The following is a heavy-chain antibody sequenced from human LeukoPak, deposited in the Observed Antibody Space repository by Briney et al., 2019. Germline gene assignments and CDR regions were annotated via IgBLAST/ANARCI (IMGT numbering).Heavy chain of an antibody. J-gene: IGHJ4*02. CDR2: FDPEDGET. CDR3: AHYYDSSGYYDY. Sequence: ASVKVSCKVSGYTLTELSMHWVRQAPGKGLEWMGGFDPEDGETIYAQKFQGRVTMTEDTSTDTAYMELGSLRSEDTAVYYCAHYYDSSGYYDYWGQGTLVTVSS. D-gene: IGHD3-22*01. V-gene: IGHV1-24*01. CDR1: GYTLTELS.